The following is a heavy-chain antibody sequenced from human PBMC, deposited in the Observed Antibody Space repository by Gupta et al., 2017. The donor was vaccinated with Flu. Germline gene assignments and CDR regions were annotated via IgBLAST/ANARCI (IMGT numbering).Heavy chain of an antibody. V-gene: IGHV4-34*01. CDR2: INDSGST. Sequence: QMQLQHWGAGLLKPSETLSLTCAVYGGSFSGYYWSWIRQPPGKGLEWMGEINDSGSTNYNPSIKRRVTISVDTSKNQFSLKLSSVTAADTVVFYCARDRRITKGRGVRKWFDTRCQGTLVTVSS. CDR1: GGSFSGYY. D-gene: IGHD3-10*01. CDR3: ARDRRITKGRGVRKWFDT. J-gene: IGHJ5*02.